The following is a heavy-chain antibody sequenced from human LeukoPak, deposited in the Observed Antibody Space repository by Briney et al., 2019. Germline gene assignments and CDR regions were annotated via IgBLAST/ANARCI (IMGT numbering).Heavy chain of an antibody. CDR1: GYTFTSYG. Sequence: ASVKLSCKASGYTFTSYGISWVRHAPGQGLEWMGWMSTYNGKTLYAQKLQRRVTTPTDTSTSTGYMELRSLTSADTAVHYCQRDGIQLWTYYMDVWGKGTTVTVSS. D-gene: IGHD5-18*01. CDR2: MSTYNGKT. J-gene: IGHJ6*03. V-gene: IGHV1-18*01. CDR3: QRDGIQLWTYYMDV.